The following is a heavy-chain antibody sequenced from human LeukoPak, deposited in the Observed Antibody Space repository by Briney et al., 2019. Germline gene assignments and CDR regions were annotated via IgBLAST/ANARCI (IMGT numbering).Heavy chain of an antibody. CDR3: ASPKRGTAMARFDY. J-gene: IGHJ4*02. Sequence: PGGSLRLSCAASGFTFSSYEMNWVRQAPRKGLEWVSYISSSGSTIYYADSVKGRFTISRDNAKNSLYLQMNSLRAEDTAVYYCASPKRGTAMARFDYWGQGTLVTVSS. V-gene: IGHV3-48*03. CDR1: GFTFSSYE. D-gene: IGHD5-18*01. CDR2: ISSSGSTI.